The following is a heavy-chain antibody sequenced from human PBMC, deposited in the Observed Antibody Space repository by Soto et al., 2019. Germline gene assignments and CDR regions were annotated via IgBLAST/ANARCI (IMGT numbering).Heavy chain of an antibody. D-gene: IGHD3-3*01. J-gene: IGHJ4*02. V-gene: IGHV1-18*01. CDR1: GYTFTSYG. CDR3: ARNDFWSGYSDNDY. Sequence: ASVKVSCKASGYTFTSYGSSWVRQAPGQGLEWMGWISAYNGNTNYAQKLQGRVTMTTDTSTSTAYMELRSLRSDDTAVYYCARNDFWSGYSDNDYWGQGTLVTVSS. CDR2: ISAYNGNT.